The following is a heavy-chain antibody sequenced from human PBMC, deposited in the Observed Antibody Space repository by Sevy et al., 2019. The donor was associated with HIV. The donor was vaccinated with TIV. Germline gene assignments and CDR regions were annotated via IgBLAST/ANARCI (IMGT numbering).Heavy chain of an antibody. Sequence: GGCLRLSCAASGFTFSSYWMSWVRQAPGKGLEWVANIKQDGSEKYYVDSVKGRFTISRDNAKNSLYLQMNSLRAEDTAVYYCARDPFDYYDSSGYYSWGQGTLVTVSS. CDR3: ARDPFDYYDSSGYYS. CDR2: IKQDGSEK. V-gene: IGHV3-7*01. CDR1: GFTFSSYW. D-gene: IGHD3-22*01. J-gene: IGHJ5*02.